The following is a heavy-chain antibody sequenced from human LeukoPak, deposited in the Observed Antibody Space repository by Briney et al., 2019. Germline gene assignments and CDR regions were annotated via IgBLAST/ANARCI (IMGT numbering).Heavy chain of an antibody. J-gene: IGHJ3*02. CDR2: ISGSGGST. V-gene: IGHV3-23*01. Sequence: GGFLRLSCAASGFTFSTYWMHWVRQAPGKGLEWGSAISGSGGSTYYADSVKGRFTISRDNSKNTLYLQMNSLRAEDTAVYYCAKASTGTPYSSSWPIDAFDIWGQGTMVTVSS. CDR3: AKASTGTPYSSSWPIDAFDI. CDR1: GFTFSTYW. D-gene: IGHD6-13*01.